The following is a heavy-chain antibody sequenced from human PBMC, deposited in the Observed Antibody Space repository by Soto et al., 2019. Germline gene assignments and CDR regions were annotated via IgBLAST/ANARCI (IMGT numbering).Heavy chain of an antibody. Sequence: GGSLRLSCAASGFTFSSYAMSWVRQAPGKGLEWVSAISGSGGSTYYADSVKGRFTISRDNSKNTLYLQMNSLRAEDTAVYYCAKDQHYYGSGSYYKEDFDYWGQGTLVTVSS. CDR1: GFTFSSYA. J-gene: IGHJ4*02. V-gene: IGHV3-23*01. D-gene: IGHD3-10*01. CDR3: AKDQHYYGSGSYYKEDFDY. CDR2: ISGSGGST.